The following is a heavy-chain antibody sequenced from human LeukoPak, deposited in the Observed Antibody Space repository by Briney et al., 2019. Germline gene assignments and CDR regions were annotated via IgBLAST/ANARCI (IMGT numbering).Heavy chain of an antibody. CDR1: GFTFSSYS. V-gene: IGHV3-21*01. Sequence: PGGSLRLSCAASGFTFSSYSMNWVRQAPGKGLEWVSSISSSSSYIYYADSVKGRFTISRDNAKNSLYLQMNSLRDEDTAVYYCARYLLSGWSPHQGYWGQGTLVTVSS. D-gene: IGHD6-19*01. CDR2: ISSSSSYI. CDR3: ARYLLSGWSPHQGY. J-gene: IGHJ4*02.